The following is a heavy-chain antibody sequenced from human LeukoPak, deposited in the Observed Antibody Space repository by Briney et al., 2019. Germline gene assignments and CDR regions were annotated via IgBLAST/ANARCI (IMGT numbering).Heavy chain of an antibody. V-gene: IGHV1-18*01. D-gene: IGHD6-19*01. CDR3: ARVSSLGVRDPRIAVAGTGGGHWFDP. CDR2: ISAYNGNT. Sequence: GASVKVSCKASGYTFTSYGISWVRQAPGQGLECMGWISAYNGNTNYAQKLQGRVTMTTDTSTSTAYMELRSLRSDDPAVYYCARVSSLGVRDPRIAVAGTGGGHWFDPWGQGTLVTVSS. CDR1: GYTFTSYG. J-gene: IGHJ5*02.